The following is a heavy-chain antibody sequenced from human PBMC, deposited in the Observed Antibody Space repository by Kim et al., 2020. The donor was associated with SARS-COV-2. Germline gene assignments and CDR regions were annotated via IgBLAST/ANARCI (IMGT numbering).Heavy chain of an antibody. CDR3: ARGMDV. CDR2: AYNGNT. Sequence: AYNGNTNSAQKLQGRVTMTTDTATSTAYMELRSLRSDDTAVYYCARGMDVWGQGTTVTVSS. J-gene: IGHJ6*02. V-gene: IGHV1-18*01.